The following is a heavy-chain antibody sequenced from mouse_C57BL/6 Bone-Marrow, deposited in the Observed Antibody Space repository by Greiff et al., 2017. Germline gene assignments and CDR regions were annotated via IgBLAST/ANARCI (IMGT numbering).Heavy chain of an antibody. Sequence: QVQLQQPGAELVRPGSSVKMSCKASGYAFTSYLMQWVKQRPIQGLEWIGNIDPSDSETHYNQKFTDKATLTADKSSSTAYMQLSSLTSEDSAVNCGTMGLRGFDYWGQGTTLTVSS. CDR2: IDPSDSET. D-gene: IGHD1-1*02. V-gene: IGHV1-52*01. CDR1: GYAFTSYL. CDR3: TMGLRGFDY. J-gene: IGHJ2*01.